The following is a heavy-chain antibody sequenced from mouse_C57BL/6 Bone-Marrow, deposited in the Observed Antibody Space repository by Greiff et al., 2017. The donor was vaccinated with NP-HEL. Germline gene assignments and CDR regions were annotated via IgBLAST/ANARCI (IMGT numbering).Heavy chain of an antibody. CDR2: IYPRSGNT. J-gene: IGHJ3*01. Sequence: QVQLKQSGAELARPGASVKLSCKASGYTFTSYGISWVKQRTGQGLEWIGEIYPRSGNTYYNEKFKGKATLTADKSSSTAYMELRSLTSEDYAVYFCAREGYYGNYVMFAYWGQGTLVTVSA. V-gene: IGHV1-81*01. CDR1: GYTFTSYG. D-gene: IGHD2-1*01. CDR3: AREGYYGNYVMFAY.